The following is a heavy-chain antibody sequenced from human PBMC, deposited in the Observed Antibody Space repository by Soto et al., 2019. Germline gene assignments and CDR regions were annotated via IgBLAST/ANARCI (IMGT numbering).Heavy chain of an antibody. CDR3: AKVSIAGYYYYYGMDV. CDR1: GFTFSSSP. J-gene: IGHJ6*02. V-gene: IGHV3-23*01. Sequence: PVGSLRLSCAASGFTFSSSPMSWVRQAPGKGLEWVSTINTNVGSTYYADSVKGRFTISRDNSKNTLYLQMDSLRAEDTAVYYCAKVSIAGYYYYYGMDVWGQGTTVTVSS. CDR2: INTNVGST. D-gene: IGHD6-6*01.